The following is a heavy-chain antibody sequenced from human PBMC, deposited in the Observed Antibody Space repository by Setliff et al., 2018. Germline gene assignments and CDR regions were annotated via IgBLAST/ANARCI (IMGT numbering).Heavy chain of an antibody. V-gene: IGHV4-4*07. Sequence: KALETLSLTCTVSGGSMSGYFWTWIRQPAGKGLEWIGRIHPSGATNYNPSLMSRLTMSIDTSNNHFTLKVNSVTAADTAVYYCARQTATGSSATFDSWGQGTLVTVSS. D-gene: IGHD2-21*02. CDR3: ARQTATGSSATFDS. CDR1: GGSMSGYF. CDR2: IHPSGAT. J-gene: IGHJ4*02.